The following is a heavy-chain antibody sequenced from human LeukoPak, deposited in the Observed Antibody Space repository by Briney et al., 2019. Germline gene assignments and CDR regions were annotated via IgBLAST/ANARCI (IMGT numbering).Heavy chain of an antibody. CDR1: GGSISSYY. CDR3: ARETSSGWSEHFDY. Sequence: SETLSLTCTVSGGSISSYYWSWIWQPAGKGLEWIGRIYSSGSTNYNPSLKSRVTMSVDTSKNQFSLRLSSVTAADTAVYYCARETSSGWSEHFDYWGQGSLVTVSS. V-gene: IGHV4-4*07. CDR2: IYSSGST. J-gene: IGHJ4*02. D-gene: IGHD6-19*01.